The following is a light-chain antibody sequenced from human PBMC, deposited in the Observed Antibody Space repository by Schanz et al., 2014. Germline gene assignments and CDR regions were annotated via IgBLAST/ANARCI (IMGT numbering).Light chain of an antibody. CDR1: HSVANDY. CDR2: GAS. J-gene: IGKJ5*01. V-gene: IGKV3-20*01. Sequence: EIVLTQSPGTLSLSPGERATLSCRASHSVANDYLAWYQQKPGQAPRLLIYGASARPTAIPGRFSGSGSGTDFTLTITSLQPEDFAVYYCQQYNNWPPITFGQGTRLEIK. CDR3: QQYNNWPPIT.